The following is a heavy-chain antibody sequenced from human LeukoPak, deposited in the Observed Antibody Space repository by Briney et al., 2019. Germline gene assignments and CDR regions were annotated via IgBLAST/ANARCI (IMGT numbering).Heavy chain of an antibody. V-gene: IGHV1-18*01. J-gene: IGHJ4*02. CDR1: GYTFTSYG. CDR2: ISAYNGNT. Sequence: ASVKVSCKASGYTFTSYGISWVRQAPGQGLEWMGWISAYNGNTNYAQKLQGRVTMTTDTSTSTAYMELRSLRSDDTAVYYCAKGIAVAGHYYFDYWGRGTLVTVSS. D-gene: IGHD6-19*01. CDR3: AKGIAVAGHYYFDY.